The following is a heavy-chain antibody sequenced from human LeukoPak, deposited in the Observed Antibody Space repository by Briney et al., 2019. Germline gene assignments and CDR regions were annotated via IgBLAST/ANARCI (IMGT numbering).Heavy chain of an antibody. D-gene: IGHD2-8*01. J-gene: IGHJ4*02. CDR2: ISGSGDYT. V-gene: IGHV3-23*01. CDR1: GFSFGDYG. CDR3: AKAASISRYCPDGVCYDFDY. Sequence: GGSLRLSCTASGFSFGDYGLSWLRQAPGKGLEWVSVISGSGDYTSYADSVKGRFTISRDNSKNTLYLQMNSLRADDTAVYYCAKAASISRYCPDGVCYDFDYWGQGTLVTVSS.